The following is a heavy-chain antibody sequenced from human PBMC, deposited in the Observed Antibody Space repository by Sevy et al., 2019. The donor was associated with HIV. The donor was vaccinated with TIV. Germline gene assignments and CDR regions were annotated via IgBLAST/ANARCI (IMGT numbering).Heavy chain of an antibody. Sequence: GSLILSCAASGFTFSKYSMSWVRQPPGKGLEWVSTLSFGCGEINYADSVKGRFTISRDNSKSSVYLQMNNLRPEDTAVYYCAREGCTKPHDYWGQGTLVTVSS. J-gene: IGHJ4*02. CDR3: AREGCTKPHDY. CDR1: GFTFSKYS. CDR2: LSFGCGEI. D-gene: IGHD2-8*01. V-gene: IGHV3-23*01.